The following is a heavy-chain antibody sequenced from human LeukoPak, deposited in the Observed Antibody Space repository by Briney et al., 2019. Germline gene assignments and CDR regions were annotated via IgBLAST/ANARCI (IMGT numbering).Heavy chain of an antibody. CDR3: ARDGQCSSTSCGIIDYYHGMDV. CDR1: GFTFSSYA. D-gene: IGHD2-2*03. Sequence: GRSLRLSCAASGFTFSSYAMHWVRQAPGMGLEWVAVISYDGSNKYYADSVKGRFTISRDNSKNTLYLQMNSLRAEDTAVYYCARDGQCSSTSCGIIDYYHGMDVWGQGTTVTVSS. V-gene: IGHV3-30-3*01. CDR2: ISYDGSNK. J-gene: IGHJ6*02.